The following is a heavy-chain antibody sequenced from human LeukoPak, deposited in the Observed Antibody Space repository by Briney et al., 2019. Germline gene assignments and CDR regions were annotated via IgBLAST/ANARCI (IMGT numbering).Heavy chain of an antibody. CDR1: GFTFSSYG. CDR3: TKRSPEGAYYFDS. D-gene: IGHD3-16*01. V-gene: IGHV3-23*01. J-gene: IGHJ4*02. Sequence: GGSLRLSCAASGFTFSSYGMHWVRQAPGKGLDWVSSVSYSGATTYYADSVKGRFTISRDNSKNTLYLQMNSLRAEDAALYYCTKRSPEGAYYFDSWGQGTLVTVSS. CDR2: VSYSGATT.